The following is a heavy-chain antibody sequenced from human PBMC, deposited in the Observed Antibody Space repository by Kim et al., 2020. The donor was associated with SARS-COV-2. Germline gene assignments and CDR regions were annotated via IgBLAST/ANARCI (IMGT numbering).Heavy chain of an antibody. CDR1: GFSLSTSGVG. D-gene: IGHD2-8*01. CDR3: ARSLGYCTNGVCTSYGMDV. V-gene: IGHV2-5*02. J-gene: IGHJ6*02. Sequence: SGPTLVNPTQTLTLTCTFSGFSLSTSGVGVGWIRQPPGKALEWLALTYWDDDKRYSPSLKSRLTITKDTSKNQVVLTMTNMDPVDTATYYCARSLGYCTNGVCTSYGMDVWGQGTTVTVSS. CDR2: TYWDDDK.